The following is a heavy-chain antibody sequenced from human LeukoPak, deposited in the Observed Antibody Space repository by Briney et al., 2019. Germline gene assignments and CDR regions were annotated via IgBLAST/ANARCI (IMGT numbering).Heavy chain of an antibody. J-gene: IGHJ4*02. CDR2: ISSSSSYI. D-gene: IGHD4-23*01. CDR1: GFTFSSYT. Sequence: KPGGPLRLSCAASGFTFSSYTMNWVRQAPGKGLEWVSSISSSSSYIYYADSVKGRFTISRDNAKNSLYLQMNSLRVEDTAVYYCTGRSAVGSDFWGQGTLVTVSS. V-gene: IGHV3-21*01. CDR3: TGRSAVGSDF.